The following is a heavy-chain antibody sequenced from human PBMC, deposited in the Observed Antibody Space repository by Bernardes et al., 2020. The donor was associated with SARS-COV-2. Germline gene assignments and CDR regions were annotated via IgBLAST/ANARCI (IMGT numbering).Heavy chain of an antibody. CDR1: GYSIRSGYY. D-gene: IGHD3-22*01. Sequence: SATLSPTCAVSGYSIRSGYYWGWIRQPPGKGLEWIGRIYHSGSTYYNPSLKSRVTISVDTSKNQFSLKLSSVTAADTAVYYCARSVGVTMIVVVTIPYYFVYWGQGTLVTVSS. CDR2: IYHSGST. J-gene: IGHJ4*02. CDR3: ARSVGVTMIVVVTIPYYFVY. V-gene: IGHV4-38-2*01.